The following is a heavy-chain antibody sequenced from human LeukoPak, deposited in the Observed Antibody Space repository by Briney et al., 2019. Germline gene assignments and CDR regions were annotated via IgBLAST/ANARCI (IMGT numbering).Heavy chain of an antibody. CDR1: GDSVSSNSAA. D-gene: IGHD1-26*01. CDR2: TYYRSKWYN. Sequence: SQTLSLTCAISGDSVSSNSAAWNWIRQSPSRGLEWLGRTYYRSKWYNDYAVSVKSRITINPDTSKNQFSLQLNSVTPEDTAVYYCARVKVRGSYHKYYYYGMDVWGQGTTVTVSS. J-gene: IGHJ6*02. CDR3: ARVKVRGSYHKYYYYGMDV. V-gene: IGHV6-1*01.